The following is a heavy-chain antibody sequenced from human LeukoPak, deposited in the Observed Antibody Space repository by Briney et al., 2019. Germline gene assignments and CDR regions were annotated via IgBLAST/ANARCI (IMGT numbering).Heavy chain of an antibody. CDR3: ARYSGIGYGMFYFDS. J-gene: IGHJ4*02. V-gene: IGHV4-59*01. CDR2: IYYSGST. D-gene: IGHD2-2*03. CDR1: GGSISSYC. Sequence: SETLSLTCTVSGGSISSYCWSWIRQPPGKGLEWIGYIYYSGSTNYNPSLKSRVTISVDTSKNQFSLKLSSVTAADTAVYYCARYSGIGYGMFYFDSWGRGILVTVSS.